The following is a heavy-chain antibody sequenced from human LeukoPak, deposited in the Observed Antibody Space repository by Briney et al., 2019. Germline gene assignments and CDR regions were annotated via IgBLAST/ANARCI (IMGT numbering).Heavy chain of an antibody. CDR2: TYYWSKWYN. D-gene: IGHD4-17*01. CDR3: VRERLTPRLGGDVYFYMDV. Sequence: SQTLSLTCAISGDSVLSNRSTWNWIRQSPSRGLEWLGRTYYWSKWYNDYAPSLKSRLTIDRDTSKNHFSLHLSSVTPEDTAIYFCVRERLTPRLGGDVYFYMDVWGKGTTVTVS. J-gene: IGHJ6*03. CDR1: GDSVLSNRST. V-gene: IGHV6-1*01.